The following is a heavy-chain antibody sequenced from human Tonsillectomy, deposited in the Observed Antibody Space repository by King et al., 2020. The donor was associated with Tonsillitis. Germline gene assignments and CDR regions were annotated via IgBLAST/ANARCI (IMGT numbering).Heavy chain of an antibody. J-gene: IGHJ4*02. CDR1: GFNFSGSA. CDR3: TSYCSSTTCSQLFDY. V-gene: IGHV3-73*02. Sequence: VQLVESGGGLVQPGGSLKLSCAASGFNFSGSAIHLVRQASGKGREWVGRMRSKDNIYATGFAESVKGRFTISSDDLKNTAYLQMNSLKTEDTAVYYYTSYCSSTTCSQLFDYWGQGTLVTVSS. D-gene: IGHD2-2*01. CDR2: MRSKDNIYAT.